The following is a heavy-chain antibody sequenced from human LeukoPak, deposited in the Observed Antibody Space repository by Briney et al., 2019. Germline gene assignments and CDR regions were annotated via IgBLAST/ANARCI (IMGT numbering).Heavy chain of an antibody. CDR2: IYHSGTS. D-gene: IGHD4-23*01. V-gene: IGHV4-30-2*01. CDR3: ARTKGGGNAVDY. Sequence: SETLSLTCTVSGGSISSGGYYWSWIRQPPGKGLEWIGYIYHSGTSYHSPSLQSRVTISVDKSKNQFSLKLSSVTAADTAVYYCARTKGGGNAVDYWGQGTLVTVSS. J-gene: IGHJ4*02. CDR1: GGSISSGGYY.